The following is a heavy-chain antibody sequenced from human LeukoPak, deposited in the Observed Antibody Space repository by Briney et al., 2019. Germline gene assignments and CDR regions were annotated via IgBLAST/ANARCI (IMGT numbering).Heavy chain of an antibody. D-gene: IGHD6-19*01. J-gene: IGHJ4*02. CDR2: ISYSGST. V-gene: IGHV4-59*01. CDR3: ASIAVAGTFADY. CDR1: GDSISSYS. Sequence: PSETLSLTCTVSGDSISSYSWSWIRQPPGRGLDWIGYISYSGSTNYNPSLKSRVTISLDTSKNQFSPKLSSVTAADTAVYYCASIAVAGTFADYWGQGTLVTVSS.